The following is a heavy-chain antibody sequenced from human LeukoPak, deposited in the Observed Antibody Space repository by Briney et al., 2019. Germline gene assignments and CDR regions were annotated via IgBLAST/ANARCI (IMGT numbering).Heavy chain of an antibody. CDR1: GGSIINYY. D-gene: IGHD2-2*01. V-gene: IGHV4-4*07. J-gene: IGHJ3*02. CDR3: ARRKVLPTAVDAFDI. CDR2: IFPSGST. Sequence: SETLSLTCTVSGGSIINYYWSWVRQPAGKGLEWIGRIFPSGSTDYNPSLKSRVTMSADTSKNQFSLKLTSMTAADTAVYYCARRKVLPTAVDAFDIWGQGTMVTVSS.